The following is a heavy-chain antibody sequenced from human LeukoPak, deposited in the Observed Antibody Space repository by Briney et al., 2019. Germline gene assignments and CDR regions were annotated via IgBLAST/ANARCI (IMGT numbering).Heavy chain of an antibody. CDR3: ARGLSMVRGVIGY. Sequence: GGSLRLSCAASGFTFSSYSMNWVRQAPGKGLEWVSSISDSSVYIYYADSPKGRFTISRDNAKNSLYLQMNSLRAEDTAVYYCARGLSMVRGVIGYWGQGTLVTVSS. D-gene: IGHD3-10*01. J-gene: IGHJ4*02. CDR1: GFTFSSYS. CDR2: ISDSSVYI. V-gene: IGHV3-21*04.